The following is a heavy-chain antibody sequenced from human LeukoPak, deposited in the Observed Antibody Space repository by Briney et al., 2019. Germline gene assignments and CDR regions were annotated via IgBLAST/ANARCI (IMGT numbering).Heavy chain of an antibody. CDR1: GYTLTELS. J-gene: IGHJ4*02. D-gene: IGHD2-2*01. CDR2: FDPEDGET. Sequence: ASVKVSCKVSGYTLTELSMHWVRQAPGKGLEWMGGFDPEDGETIYAQKFQGRVTMTEDTSTDTAYMELSSLRSEDTAVYYCARGNTRYQQSGYWGQGTLVTVSS. V-gene: IGHV1-24*01. CDR3: ARGNTRYQQSGY.